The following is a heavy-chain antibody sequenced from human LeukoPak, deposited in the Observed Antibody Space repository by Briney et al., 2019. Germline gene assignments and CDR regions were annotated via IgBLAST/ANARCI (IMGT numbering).Heavy chain of an antibody. V-gene: IGHV4-59*01. CDR1: GGSISSYY. J-gene: IGHJ3*02. Sequence: SETLSLTCTVSGGSISSYYWSWIRQPPGKGLEWIGYIYYSGSTNYNPSLKSRVTISVDTSKNQFSLKLSSVTAADTAVYYCARGNPRGHNAFDIWGQGTMVTVSS. CDR3: ARGNPRGHNAFDI. D-gene: IGHD1-14*01. CDR2: IYYSGST.